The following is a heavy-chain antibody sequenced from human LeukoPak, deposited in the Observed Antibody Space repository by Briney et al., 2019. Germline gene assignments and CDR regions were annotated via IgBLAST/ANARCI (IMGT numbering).Heavy chain of an antibody. CDR1: GFTFSSYG. Sequence: QPGGSLRLSCAASGFTFSSYGMHWVRQAPGKGLEWVAVISYDGSNKYYADSVKGRFTISRDNSKNTLYLLMNSPRAEDTAVYYCATSGWWGYFDYWGQGTLVTVSS. J-gene: IGHJ4*02. CDR3: ATSGWWGYFDY. V-gene: IGHV3-30*03. D-gene: IGHD6-19*01. CDR2: ISYDGSNK.